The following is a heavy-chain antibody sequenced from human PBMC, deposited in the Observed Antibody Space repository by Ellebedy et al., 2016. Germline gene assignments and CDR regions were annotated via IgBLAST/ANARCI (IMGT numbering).Heavy chain of an antibody. V-gene: IGHV4-34*01. Sequence: SETLSLTCAVYGGSFSGYYWNWIRQPPGKGLEWIGEINHSGSTKYNPSLKSRITISVDTAKNQFSLKLSSVTAADTALYYCARHKESWWRSYGDNALDYWGQGTLVTVSS. J-gene: IGHJ4*02. CDR1: GGSFSGYY. CDR3: ARHKESWWRSYGDNALDY. CDR2: INHSGST. D-gene: IGHD4-17*01.